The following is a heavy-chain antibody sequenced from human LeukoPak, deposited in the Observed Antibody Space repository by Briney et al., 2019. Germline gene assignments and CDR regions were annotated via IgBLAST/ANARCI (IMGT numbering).Heavy chain of an antibody. CDR1: GFTFSSYA. Sequence: GGSLRLSCAASGFTFSSYAMHWVRQAPGKGLEWGAVISYDGSNKYYADSVKGRFTISRDNSKSTLYPQMNSLRAEDTAVYYCARGERDTEETGSRFDYWGQGTLVTVSS. V-gene: IGHV3-30-3*01. D-gene: IGHD5-18*01. J-gene: IGHJ4*02. CDR3: ARGERDTEETGSRFDY. CDR2: ISYDGSNK.